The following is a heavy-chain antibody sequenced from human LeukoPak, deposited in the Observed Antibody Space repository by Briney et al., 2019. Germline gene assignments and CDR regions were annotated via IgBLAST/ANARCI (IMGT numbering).Heavy chain of an antibody. CDR2: ISSSSSTI. D-gene: IGHD3-10*01. Sequence: GGSLRLSCAASGFTFSSYRMNWVRQAPGKGVEWVSYISSSSSTIYYAHSVKGRFTISRDNAKNSLYLQMNSLRAEDTAVYYCARRSYYGSGSYYSYWGQGTRVSVSS. V-gene: IGHV3-48*01. CDR3: ARRSYYGSGSYYSY. CDR1: GFTFSSYR. J-gene: IGHJ4*02.